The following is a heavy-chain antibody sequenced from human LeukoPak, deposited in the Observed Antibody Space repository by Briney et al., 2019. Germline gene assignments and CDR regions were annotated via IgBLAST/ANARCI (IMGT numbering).Heavy chain of an antibody. J-gene: IGHJ6*03. CDR3: TRGFSSSGYFPYYMDV. CDR1: GFTFSSYG. D-gene: IGHD3-22*01. V-gene: IGHV3-33*01. CDR2: IWYDGSNE. Sequence: PGGSLRLSCAASGFTFSSYGMHWVRQAPGKGLEWLALIWYDGSNEYYADSVKGRFTISRDNSKNTLYLQMNSLGAEDTAVYYCTRGFSSSGYFPYYMDVWGKGTTVTVSS.